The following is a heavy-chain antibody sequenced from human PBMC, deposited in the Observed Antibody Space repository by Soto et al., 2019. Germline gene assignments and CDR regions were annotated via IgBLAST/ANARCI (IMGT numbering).Heavy chain of an antibody. V-gene: IGHV3-7*01. Sequence: EVQLVESGGGLVQPGGSLRLSCAASGFTFSSYWMSWVRQAPGKGLEWVANIKQDGSEKYYVDSVKDRFTISRDNAKNSLYLQMNSLRAEDTAVYYCAREEADSSADLIDPWGQGTLVTVSS. CDR3: AREEADSSADLIDP. J-gene: IGHJ5*02. D-gene: IGHD6-19*01. CDR1: GFTFSSYW. CDR2: IKQDGSEK.